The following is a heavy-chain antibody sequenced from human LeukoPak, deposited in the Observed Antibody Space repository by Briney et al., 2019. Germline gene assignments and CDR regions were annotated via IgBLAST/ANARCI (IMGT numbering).Heavy chain of an antibody. CDR2: FDPDDGET. D-gene: IGHD6-13*01. Sequence: ASVKVSCKVSGYTLTELSMHWVRQAPGKELEWMGGFDPDDGETIYPQKFQGRVTMTEDTSTDTAYMELSSLRSEDTAVYYCATVEAEGFFDYWGQGTLVTVSS. CDR3: ATVEAEGFFDY. J-gene: IGHJ4*02. CDR1: GYTLTELS. V-gene: IGHV1-24*01.